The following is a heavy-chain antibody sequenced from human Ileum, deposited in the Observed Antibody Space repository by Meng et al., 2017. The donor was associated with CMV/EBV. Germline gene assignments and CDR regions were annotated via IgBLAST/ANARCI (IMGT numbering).Heavy chain of an antibody. Sequence: ATCGFTFSGHGMHWVRQAQGKGLEWVALISFDGSNQGYADSVKGRFTISRDNSKNTVYLQMNSLRAEDTAVYYCARWFGYWGGYFGNWGQGTLVTVSS. D-gene: IGHD2-15*01. CDR2: ISFDGSNQ. CDR1: GFTFSGHG. V-gene: IGHV3-33*05. J-gene: IGHJ4*02. CDR3: ARWFGYWGGYFGN.